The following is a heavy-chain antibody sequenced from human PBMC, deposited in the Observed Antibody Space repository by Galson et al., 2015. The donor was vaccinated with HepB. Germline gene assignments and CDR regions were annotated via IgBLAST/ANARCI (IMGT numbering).Heavy chain of an antibody. V-gene: IGHV4-59*01. CDR1: GGSISSYY. J-gene: IGHJ3*02. Sequence: TLSLTCTVSGGSISSYYWSWIRQPPGKGLEWIGYIYYSGSTNYNPSLKSRVTISVDTSKNQFSLKLSSVTAADTAVYYCARDRPRGYSYGYHDAFGIWGQGTMVTVSS. CDR3: ARDRPRGYSYGYHDAFGI. CDR2: IYYSGST. D-gene: IGHD5-18*01.